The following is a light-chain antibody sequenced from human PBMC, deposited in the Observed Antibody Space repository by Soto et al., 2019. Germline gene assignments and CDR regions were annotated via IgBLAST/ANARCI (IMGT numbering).Light chain of an antibody. CDR2: AVN. V-gene: IGLV2-11*01. Sequence: QSALTQPRSVSGSPGQSVTISCTGTSSDVGDYNYVSWYQQHPGKAPKLLIYAVNMRPSGVPDRFSGSKSGNTASLTISGLQAEGEADYSCCSYAGSYTRVFGGGTKLTVL. CDR3: CSYAGSYTRV. J-gene: IGLJ3*02. CDR1: SSDVGDYNY.